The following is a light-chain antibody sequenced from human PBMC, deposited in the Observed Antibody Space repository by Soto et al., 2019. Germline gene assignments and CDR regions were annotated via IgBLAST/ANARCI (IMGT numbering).Light chain of an antibody. J-gene: IGKJ5*01. CDR2: SAS. CDR3: QQLNSYPQT. Sequence: IQLTQSPSSLSSSVVDRFTITCQASRGISSYLAWYQQKPGKAPKLLVYSASTLQSGVPSRFSGSGSGPDFTLTISSLQPEDSATYFCQQLNSYPQTFGQGTRLENK. CDR1: RGISSY. V-gene: IGKV1-9*01.